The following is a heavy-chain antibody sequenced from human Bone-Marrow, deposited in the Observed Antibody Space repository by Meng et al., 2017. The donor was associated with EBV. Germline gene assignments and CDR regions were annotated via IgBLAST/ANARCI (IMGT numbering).Heavy chain of an antibody. V-gene: IGHV1-2*06. CDR2: IDPNSGGA. CDR1: GYTFTGHY. Sequence: QAEVVQSGAGVKKRGPSVKVSVRASGYTFTGHYMHWVRQAPGQGLEWMGRIDPNSGGADYAQKFQGGVTMTRDTSISTFYMELSRLTSDDTAVYFCARASDYGNDLDYWGQGTLVTVSS. J-gene: IGHJ4*02. CDR3: ARASDYGNDLDY. D-gene: IGHD4-11*01.